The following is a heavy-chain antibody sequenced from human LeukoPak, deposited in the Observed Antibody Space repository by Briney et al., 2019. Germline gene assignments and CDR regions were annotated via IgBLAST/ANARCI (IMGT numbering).Heavy chain of an antibody. CDR2: IYSTGIT. Sequence: SETLSLTCTVSGGSISGYYWSWIRQPPGKGLELIGYIYSTGITDYNPSLTSRVTISVDTSKNQFSLKLSSVTAADTAVYYCARGRNWFDPWGQGTPVTVSS. CDR3: ARGRNWFDP. V-gene: IGHV4-59*01. J-gene: IGHJ5*02. CDR1: GGSISGYY.